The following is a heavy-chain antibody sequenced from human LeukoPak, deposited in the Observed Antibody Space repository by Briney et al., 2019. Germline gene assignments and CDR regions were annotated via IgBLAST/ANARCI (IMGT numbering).Heavy chain of an antibody. CDR2: INPNSGGT. V-gene: IGHV1-2*02. CDR3: ARVVAGIWFDP. CDR1: GYTFTGYY. D-gene: IGHD6-19*01. Sequence: GGSVKVSCKASGYTFTGYYMHWVRQAPGQGLEWMGWINPNSGGTNYAQKFQGRVTMTRDTSITTAYMELSRLRSDDTAVYYRARVVAGIWFDPWGQGTMVTVSS. J-gene: IGHJ5*02.